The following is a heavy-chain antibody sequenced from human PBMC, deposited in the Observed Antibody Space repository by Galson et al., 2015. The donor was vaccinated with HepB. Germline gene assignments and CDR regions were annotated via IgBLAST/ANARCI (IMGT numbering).Heavy chain of an antibody. V-gene: IGHV5-10-1*01. Sequence: QSGAEVTKPGESLRISCKGFGYSFTSYWINWVRQMPGKDLEWMGTIAPTDSYTKYSPSFQGHVTISVDKSISTAYLQWSSLKASDTAMYYCARHREQWLIQDWYFDLWGRGTLVTVSS. CDR2: IAPTDSYT. J-gene: IGHJ2*01. CDR1: GYSFTSYW. D-gene: IGHD6-19*01. CDR3: ARHREQWLIQDWYFDL.